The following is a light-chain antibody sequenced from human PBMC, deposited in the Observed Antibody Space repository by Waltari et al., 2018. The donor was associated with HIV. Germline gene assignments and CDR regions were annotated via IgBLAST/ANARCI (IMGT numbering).Light chain of an antibody. V-gene: IGLV2-8*01. Sequence: SALTQHSSPSESPGQSVTVSCTGTSSDIGYFSYDPWYHQHPGKAPKLLIYDVNKRPSGVPDRFSASKSGATASLTVSGLLAEDEADYYCAAYAGNNIVIFGGGTKVTV. CDR3: AAYAGNNIVI. CDR2: DVN. J-gene: IGLJ2*01. CDR1: SSDIGYFSY.